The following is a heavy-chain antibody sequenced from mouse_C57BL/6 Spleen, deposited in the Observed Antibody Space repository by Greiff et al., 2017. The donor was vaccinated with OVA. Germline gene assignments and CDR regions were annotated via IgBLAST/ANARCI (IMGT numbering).Heavy chain of an antibody. CDR1: GYTFTSYW. J-gene: IGHJ2*01. D-gene: IGHD2-10*02. CDR2: IYPGCGST. V-gene: IGHV1-55*01. Sequence: QVQLQQPGAELVKPGASVTMSCKASGYTFTSYWITWVKQRPGQGLEWIGDIYPGCGSTNYNEKFKSKATLTVDPSSSPAYMQLSSRTSEDAAVCYCAREVYGNFDYWGQGTTLTVSS. CDR3: AREVYGNFDY.